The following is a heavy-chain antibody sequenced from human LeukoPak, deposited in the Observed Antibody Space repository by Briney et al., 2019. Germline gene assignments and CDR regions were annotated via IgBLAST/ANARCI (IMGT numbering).Heavy chain of an antibody. CDR2: IKYDGSVK. CDR3: AKGGGRPLGDAYDI. Sequence: GGSLRLSCAASRFTFNSYWMNWLRQAPGKGLEWVAIIKYDGSVKYYVDSVRGRFTISRDNARNSLYLQMHSLRAEDTAVYYCAKGGGRPLGDAYDIWGQGTMVTVSS. V-gene: IGHV3-7*01. J-gene: IGHJ3*02. D-gene: IGHD1-26*01. CDR1: RFTFNSYW.